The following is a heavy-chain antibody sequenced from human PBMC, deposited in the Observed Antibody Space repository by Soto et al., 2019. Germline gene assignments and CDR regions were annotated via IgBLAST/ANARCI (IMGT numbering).Heavy chain of an antibody. CDR2: IYHSGTF. CDR1: GDSVSSSSC. CDR3: VGSVPAATWQYSGMDV. Sequence: QVRLQESGPGLVEPSGTLSLTCAVSGDSVSSSSCWSWVRQAPGKGLEWIGEIYHSGTFNYNPSLASRVFVSVDKARNQLSLNLKVVTAADTAVYFWVGSVPAATWQYSGMDVWGQGTTVTVSS. D-gene: IGHD2-15*01. J-gene: IGHJ6*02. V-gene: IGHV4-4*02.